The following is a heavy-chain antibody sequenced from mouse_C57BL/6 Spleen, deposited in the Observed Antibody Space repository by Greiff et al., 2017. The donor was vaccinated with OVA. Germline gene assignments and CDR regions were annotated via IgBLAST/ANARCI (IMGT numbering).Heavy chain of an antibody. J-gene: IGHJ4*01. CDR2: IYPRSGNT. V-gene: IGHV1-81*01. CDR1: GYTFTSYG. Sequence: VQLQQSGAELARPGASVKLSCKASGYTFTSYGISWVKQRTGQGLEWIGEIYPRSGNTYYNEKFKGKATLTADKSSSTAYMELRSLTSEDSAVYFCASYYYGSSPSYAMDYWGQGTSVTVSS. CDR3: ASYYYGSSPSYAMDY. D-gene: IGHD1-1*01.